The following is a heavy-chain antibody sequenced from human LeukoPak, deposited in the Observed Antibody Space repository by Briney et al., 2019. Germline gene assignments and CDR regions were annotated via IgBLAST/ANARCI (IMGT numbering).Heavy chain of an antibody. CDR1: GYTFTGYY. Sequence: ASVKVSCKASGYTFTGYYMHWVRQAPGQGLEWMGWINPNSGGTNYAQKFQGRVTMTRDTSISTAYMELSRLRSDDTAIYYCARLYYGSGLSDFWGQGTLVTVSS. V-gene: IGHV1-2*02. CDR3: ARLYYGSGLSDF. CDR2: INPNSGGT. D-gene: IGHD3-10*01. J-gene: IGHJ4*02.